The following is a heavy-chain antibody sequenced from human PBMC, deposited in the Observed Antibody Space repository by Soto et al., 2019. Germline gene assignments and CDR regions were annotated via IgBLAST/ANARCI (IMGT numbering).Heavy chain of an antibody. Sequence: GGSLRLSCAASGFTVSSKYMSWVRQAPGKGLEWVSVIYSDGSTYYADSVKGRFTISRDNSKNALYLQMNSLRAEDTAVYYCATERGPTYYFDYWGQGTLVTVSS. V-gene: IGHV3-53*01. J-gene: IGHJ4*02. CDR2: IYSDGST. CDR1: GFTVSSKY. D-gene: IGHD2-21*01. CDR3: ATERGPTYYFDY.